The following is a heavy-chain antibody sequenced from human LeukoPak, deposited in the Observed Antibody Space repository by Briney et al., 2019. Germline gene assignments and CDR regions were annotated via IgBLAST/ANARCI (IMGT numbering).Heavy chain of an antibody. CDR3: TKARDDYGVDTIDS. CDR1: GFTFNNYA. D-gene: IGHD3-3*01. J-gene: IGHJ4*02. CDR2: IRSSGATT. V-gene: IGHV3-23*01. Sequence: GGSLRLSCATSGFTFNNYAMTWVRQAPGKGLEWVSAIRSSGATTYYADSVKGRFTISRDNSKNTVYLQMNSLRAEDTAKYYCTKARDDYGVDTIDSWGQGTLVTVSS.